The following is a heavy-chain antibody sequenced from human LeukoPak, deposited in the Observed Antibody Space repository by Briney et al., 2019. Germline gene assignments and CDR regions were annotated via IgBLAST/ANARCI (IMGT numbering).Heavy chain of an antibody. CDR2: IYPGDYDT. CDR1: GYSFSNYW. D-gene: IGHD4-11*01. J-gene: IGHJ4*02. Sequence: GESLKTSCKGSGYSFSNYWIAWVRRMPGKGLEYMGIIYPGDYDTRYSPSFRGQVTISVDKSIATAYLQWASLKASDTATYYCARAPTSVSNPYYFDSWGQGTLVTVSS. V-gene: IGHV5-51*01. CDR3: ARAPTSVSNPYYFDS.